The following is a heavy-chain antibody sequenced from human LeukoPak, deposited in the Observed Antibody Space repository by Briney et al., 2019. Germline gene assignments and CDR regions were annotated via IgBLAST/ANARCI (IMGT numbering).Heavy chain of an antibody. CDR1: GFTFSSYS. Sequence: GGSLRLSCAASGFTFSSYSMNWVRQAPGKGLEWVSIISGSGGSTYYADSVKGRFTISRDNSKNTLYLQMNSLRVEDTAVYYCAKLRDYDFWSGYHRYLDYWGQGTPVTVSS. D-gene: IGHD3-3*01. V-gene: IGHV3-23*01. CDR3: AKLRDYDFWSGYHRYLDY. CDR2: ISGSGGST. J-gene: IGHJ4*02.